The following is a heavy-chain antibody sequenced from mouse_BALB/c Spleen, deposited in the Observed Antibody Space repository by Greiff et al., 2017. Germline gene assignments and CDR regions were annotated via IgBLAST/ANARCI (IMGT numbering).Heavy chain of an antibody. CDR1: GYSITSDYA. V-gene: IGHV3-2*02. Sequence: EVKLMESGPGLVKPSQSLSLTCTVTGYSITSDYAWNWIRPFPGKKLEWMGYLSYSGSTSYNPSLKSRISITRDTYKNQFFLQLNSVTTEDTATYYCARGTGTGNVDYWGQGTTLTVSS. CDR2: LSYSGST. D-gene: IGHD4-1*01. CDR3: ARGTGTGNVDY. J-gene: IGHJ2*01.